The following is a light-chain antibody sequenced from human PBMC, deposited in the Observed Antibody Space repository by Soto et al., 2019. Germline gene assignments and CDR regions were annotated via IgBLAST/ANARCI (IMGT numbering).Light chain of an antibody. V-gene: IGKV3-11*01. CDR3: QVRDVWPS. Sequence: IVLTQSPATLSLSPGERAALSCRASQSVSTSLAWYQHKPGQAPRPFIYDASKRAPGIPARFSGSGSGTDFTLTISSLELEDFAVYYCQVRDVWPSFGQGTKVDIK. J-gene: IGKJ1*01. CDR2: DAS. CDR1: QSVSTS.